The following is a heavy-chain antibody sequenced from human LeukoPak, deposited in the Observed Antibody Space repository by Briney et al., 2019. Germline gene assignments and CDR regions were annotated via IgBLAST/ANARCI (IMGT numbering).Heavy chain of an antibody. J-gene: IGHJ4*02. D-gene: IGHD3-10*01. CDR2: IYPNSGGT. CDR3: AREFQRGWDY. CDR1: GYTFTGYF. Sequence: ASVKVSCKTSGYTFTGYFMHWVPQAPGQRLEWMGWIYPNSGGTNYAPKFQGRVTMTRDTSISTAYMELSRLQSDDTAVYYCAREFQRGWDYWGQGTLVPVSS. V-gene: IGHV1-2*02.